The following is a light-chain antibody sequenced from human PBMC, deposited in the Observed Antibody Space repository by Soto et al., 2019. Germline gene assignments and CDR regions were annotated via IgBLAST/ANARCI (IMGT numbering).Light chain of an antibody. CDR1: SGSIASNY. J-gene: IGLJ2*01. CDR3: QSSIGV. CDR2: EDN. V-gene: IGLV6-57*03. Sequence: NFMLTQPNSVSESPGKTVTISCTRSSGSIASNYVQWYQQRPGSAPTTVIYEDNQRPSGVPDRFSGSIDSSSNSASLTISGLKTEDEADYYCQSSIGVFGGGTNVTVL.